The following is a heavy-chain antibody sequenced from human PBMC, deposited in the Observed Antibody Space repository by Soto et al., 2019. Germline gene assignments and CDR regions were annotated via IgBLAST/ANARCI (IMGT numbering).Heavy chain of an antibody. CDR3: AREDYYDSSGYDYRVGYYGMDV. J-gene: IGHJ6*02. V-gene: IGHV3-33*01. D-gene: IGHD3-22*01. CDR2: IWYDGDNK. CDR1: GFTFGSYG. Sequence: GGSLRLSCAASGFTFGSYGMHWVRQAPGKGLEWVAVIWYDGDNKYYADSVKGRFTISRDNSKNTLYLQMNSLRAEDTAVYYCAREDYYDSSGYDYRVGYYGMDVWGQGTTVTVYS.